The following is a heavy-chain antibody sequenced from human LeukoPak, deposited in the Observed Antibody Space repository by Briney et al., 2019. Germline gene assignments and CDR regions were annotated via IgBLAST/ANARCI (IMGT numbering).Heavy chain of an antibody. Sequence: SETLSLTCAVYGGSFSGYYWSWIRQPPGKGLEWIGEINHSGSTNYNPSLKSRVTISVDTSKNQFSLKLSSVTAADTAMYYCARDSGSYSDYWGQGTLVTVSS. CDR3: ARDSGSYSDY. CDR1: GGSFSGYY. J-gene: IGHJ4*02. D-gene: IGHD1-26*01. CDR2: INHSGST. V-gene: IGHV4-34*01.